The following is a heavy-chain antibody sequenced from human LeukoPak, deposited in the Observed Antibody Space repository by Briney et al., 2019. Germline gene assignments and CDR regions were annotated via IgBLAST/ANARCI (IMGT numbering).Heavy chain of an antibody. CDR1: GFTFSSFE. D-gene: IGHD3-10*02. CDR3: AELGITMIGGV. Sequence: GGSLRLSCAASGFTFSSFEMNWVRQAPGKGLEWLSYISSSGSTIYYADSVKGRFTISRDNAKNSLYLQMNSLRAEDTAVYYCAELGITMIGGVWGKGTTVTISS. CDR2: ISSSGSTI. J-gene: IGHJ6*04. V-gene: IGHV3-48*03.